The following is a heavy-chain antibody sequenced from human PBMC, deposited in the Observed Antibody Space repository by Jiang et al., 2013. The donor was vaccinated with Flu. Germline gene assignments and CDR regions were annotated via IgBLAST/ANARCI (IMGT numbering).Heavy chain of an antibody. CDR3: ARVPIWFGSDAFDI. CDR2: INPNSGGT. Sequence: KKPGASVKVSCKASGYTFTGYYMHWVRQAPGQGLEWMGWINPNSGGTNYAQKFQGRVTMTRDTSISTAYMELSRLRSDDTAVYYCARVPIWFGSDAFDIWGQGTMVTVSS. D-gene: IGHD3-10*01. J-gene: IGHJ3*02. CDR1: GYTFTGYY. V-gene: IGHV1-2*02.